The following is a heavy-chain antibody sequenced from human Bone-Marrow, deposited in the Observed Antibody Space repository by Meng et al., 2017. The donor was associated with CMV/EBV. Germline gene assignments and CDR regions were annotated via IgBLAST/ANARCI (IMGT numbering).Heavy chain of an antibody. Sequence: GESLKISCAASGFTFSSYGMHWVRQAPGKGLEWVAFIRYDGSNKYYADAVKGRFPISRDNSKTTLYLQMNSLRAEDTAVYYCAKDLGFMENYYYYGMDVWGQATTVTVYS. CDR3: AKDLGFMENYYYYGMDV. CDR1: GFTFSSYG. V-gene: IGHV3-30*02. J-gene: IGHJ6*02. D-gene: IGHD1-1*01. CDR2: IRYDGSNK.